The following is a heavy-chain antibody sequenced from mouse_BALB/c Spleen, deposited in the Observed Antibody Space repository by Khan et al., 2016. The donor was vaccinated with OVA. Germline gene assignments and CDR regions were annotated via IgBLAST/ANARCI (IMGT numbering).Heavy chain of an antibody. D-gene: IGHD2-3*01. CDR3: ARDGSRYNYAMDY. CDR2: ISYSGST. V-gene: IGHV3-2*02. J-gene: IGHJ4*01. CDR1: GYPITSDYA. Sequence: EVQLQESGPGLVKPSQSLSLTCTVTGYPITSDYAWNWTRQFPGNKLEWMGYISYSGSTNYNPALKSRISITRDTSKNQFFLQLNSVTIEDTATYYCARDGSRYNYAMDYWGQGTSVTVSS.